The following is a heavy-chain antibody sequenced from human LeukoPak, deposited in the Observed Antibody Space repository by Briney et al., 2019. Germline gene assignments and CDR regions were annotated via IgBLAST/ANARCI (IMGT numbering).Heavy chain of an antibody. Sequence: PGGSLRLSCAASGFTFSSYWMSWVRQAPGKGLEWVANIKQDGSEKYYVDSVKGRFTISRDNAKNSLYLQMNSLRAEDTAVYYCARDRWYSSGWYDALGYWGQGTLVTVSS. CDR1: GFTFSSYW. V-gene: IGHV3-7*01. CDR2: IKQDGSEK. J-gene: IGHJ4*02. D-gene: IGHD6-19*01. CDR3: ARDRWYSSGWYDALGY.